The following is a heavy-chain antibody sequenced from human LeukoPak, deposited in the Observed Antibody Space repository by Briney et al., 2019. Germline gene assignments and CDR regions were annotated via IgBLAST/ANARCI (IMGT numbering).Heavy chain of an antibody. D-gene: IGHD6-19*01. Sequence: ASVKVSCKASGYSFTNFDINWVRQATGQGLEWMGWMNPNSGNKGYAQKFQGRVTMTMNTSITTAYMELSSLRSEDTAVYYCARGPQWRGDYYYMDVWAEGPRSPSP. CDR3: ARGPQWRGDYYYMDV. CDR2: MNPNSGNK. CDR1: GYSFTNFD. V-gene: IGHV1-8*01. J-gene: IGHJ6*03.